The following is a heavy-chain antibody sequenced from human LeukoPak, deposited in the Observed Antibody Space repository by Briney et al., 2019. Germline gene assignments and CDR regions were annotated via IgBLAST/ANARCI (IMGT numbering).Heavy chain of an antibody. V-gene: IGHV4-59*01. CDR1: GGSISSYY. CDR2: IYYSGST. J-gene: IGHJ6*02. CDR3: ARYYDFWGGRYGMDV. D-gene: IGHD3-3*01. Sequence: SETLSLTRTVSGGSISSYYWSWIRQPPGKGLEWIGYIYYSGSTNYNPSLKSRVTISVDTSKNQFSLKLSSVTAADTAVYYCARYYDFWGGRYGMDVWGQGTTVTVSS.